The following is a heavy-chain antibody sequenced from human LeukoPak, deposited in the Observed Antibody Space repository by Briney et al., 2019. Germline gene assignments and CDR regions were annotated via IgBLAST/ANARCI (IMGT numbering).Heavy chain of an antibody. CDR2: ISGNGVGT. V-gene: IGHV3-23*01. CDR3: AREGRTKPIDY. D-gene: IGHD1/OR15-1a*01. J-gene: IGHJ4*02. Sequence: GGSLRLSCAASGFTFSSYWMHWVRQAPGKGLEWVSAISGNGVGTHYADSVKGRFTISRDNSKNTLYLQMNSLRVEDTAVYYCAREGRTKPIDYWGQGTLVTVSS. CDR1: GFTFSSYW.